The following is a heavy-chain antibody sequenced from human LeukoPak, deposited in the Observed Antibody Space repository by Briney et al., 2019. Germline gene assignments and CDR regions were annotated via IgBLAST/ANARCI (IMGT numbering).Heavy chain of an antibody. CDR2: ISSSGSYI. CDR3: ARTVTREGSGWFYYYYYYMDV. J-gene: IGHJ6*03. V-gene: IGHV3-21*01. Sequence: GGSLRLSCAASRFTFSSYSMNWVRQAPGKGLEWVSSISSSGSYIYHADSVKGRFTISRDNAKNSLYLQMNSLRAEDTAVYYCARTVTREGSGWFYYYYYYMDVWGKGTTVTVSS. D-gene: IGHD6-19*01. CDR1: RFTFSSYS.